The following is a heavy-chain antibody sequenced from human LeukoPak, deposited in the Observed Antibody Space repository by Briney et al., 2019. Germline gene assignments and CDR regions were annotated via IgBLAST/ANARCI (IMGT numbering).Heavy chain of an antibody. V-gene: IGHV4-34*01. CDR2: INHSGST. CDR1: GGSFSDYY. D-gene: IGHD3-22*01. J-gene: IGHJ6*02. Sequence: SETLSLTCAVYGGSFSDYYWSWIRQPPGKGLEWIGEINHSGSTNYNPSLKSRVTISVDTSKNQFSLKLSSMTAADTAVYYCASRLLLQDYYYYGMDVWGQGTTVTVSS. CDR3: ASRLLLQDYYYYGMDV.